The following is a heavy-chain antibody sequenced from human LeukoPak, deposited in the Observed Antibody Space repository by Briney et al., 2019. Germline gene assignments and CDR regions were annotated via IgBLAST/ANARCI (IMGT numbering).Heavy chain of an antibody. CDR1: GFTFSSYG. D-gene: IGHD6-19*01. J-gene: IGHJ4*02. V-gene: IGHV3-30*18. CDR2: ISYDGSNK. Sequence: GGSLRLSCAASGFTFSSYGMHWVRQAPGKGLEWVAVISYDGSNKYYADSVKGRFTISRDNSKNTLYLQMNSLRAEDTAVYYCAKEGGVAVAGTTFDYWGQGTLVTVSS. CDR3: AKEGGVAVAGTTFDY.